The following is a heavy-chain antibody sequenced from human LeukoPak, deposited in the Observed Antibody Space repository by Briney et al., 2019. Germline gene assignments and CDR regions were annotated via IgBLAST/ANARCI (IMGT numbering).Heavy chain of an antibody. D-gene: IGHD2-2*01. V-gene: IGHV1-2*02. CDR1: GYTFSDYY. J-gene: IGHJ4*02. CDR3: ARGSERCSSTSCPNKPFDY. Sequence: ASVKVSCKASGYTFSDYYMHWVRQAAGQGLEWMGWINSNSGGTKYEQKFQGRVTMTRDTSISTVYMELSRLRFDDTAVYYCARGSERCSSTSCPNKPFDYWGQGTLVTVSS. CDR2: INSNSGGT.